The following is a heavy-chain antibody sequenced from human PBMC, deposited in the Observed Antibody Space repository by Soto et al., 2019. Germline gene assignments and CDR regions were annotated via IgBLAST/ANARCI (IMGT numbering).Heavy chain of an antibody. J-gene: IGHJ4*02. D-gene: IGHD3-22*01. CDR2: IRSKANSYAT. CDR1: GFTFSGSA. CDR3: TRRYFYDSSGYYMDDY. V-gene: IGHV3-73*02. Sequence: EVQLVESGGGLVQPGGSLKLSCAASGFTFSGSAMHWVRQASGKGLQWVGRIRSKANSYATSYDASVKGRFTISRDDSKSTAYLQMNSLRTEDTAVYYCTRRYFYDSSGYYMDDYWGQGTLVTVSS.